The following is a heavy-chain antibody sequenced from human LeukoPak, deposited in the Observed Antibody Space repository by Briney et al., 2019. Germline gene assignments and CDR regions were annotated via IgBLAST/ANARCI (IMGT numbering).Heavy chain of an antibody. Sequence: SEPLSLTCTVSGGSISSSSYYWGWIRQPPGKGLEWIGNIFYSGTTYYNPSLKSRVTISVDTSKNQFSLKMRSVTAADTAVYYCARVLRGGTYYFDYWGQGTPVTVSS. V-gene: IGHV4-39*01. CDR1: GGSISSSSYY. J-gene: IGHJ4*02. CDR2: IFYSGTT. D-gene: IGHD2-15*01. CDR3: ARVLRGGTYYFDY.